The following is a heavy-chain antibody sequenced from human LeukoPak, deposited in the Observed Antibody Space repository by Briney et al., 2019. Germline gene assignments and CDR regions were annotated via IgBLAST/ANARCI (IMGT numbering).Heavy chain of an antibody. V-gene: IGHV3-30*02. Sequence: QAGGSLRLSCAASGFTFSSYGMHWVRQAPGKGLEWVAFIRYDGSNKYYADSVKGRFTISRDNAKNTLYLQMNSLRAEDTAVYYCASRARRDGYNVGGNWFDPWGQGTLVTVSS. D-gene: IGHD5-24*01. CDR2: IRYDGSNK. CDR3: ASRARRDGYNVGGNWFDP. J-gene: IGHJ5*02. CDR1: GFTFSSYG.